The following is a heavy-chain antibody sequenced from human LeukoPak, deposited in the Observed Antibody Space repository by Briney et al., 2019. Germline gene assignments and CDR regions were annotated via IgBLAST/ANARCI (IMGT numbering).Heavy chain of an antibody. CDR2: ISLDSGNT. J-gene: IGHJ4*02. Sequence: ASVKVSCKASGYTFANYGINWVRQAPGQGLEWMGWISLDSGNTGYAQRVQGRVTLTTDTSTSTAYMELGSLRSDDTAVYFCARVTYLRPYQLDYWGQGTLVSISS. V-gene: IGHV1-18*01. CDR3: ARVTYLRPYQLDY. D-gene: IGHD2-2*01. CDR1: GYTFANYG.